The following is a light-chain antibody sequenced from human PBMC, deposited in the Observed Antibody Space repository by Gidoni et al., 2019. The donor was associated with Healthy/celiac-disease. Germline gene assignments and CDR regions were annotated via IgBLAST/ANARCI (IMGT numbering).Light chain of an antibody. V-gene: IGKV3-11*01. CDR2: EAS. Sequence: EIVLTQSPATLSLSPGERATLSCRASQSVSSYLAWYQQKPGQAPRLLIYEASNRATGIPARFSRSESGTDCTLTISNLEPEDFAVYYCQQRSNWPPTFGQGTKVEIK. CDR3: QQRSNWPPT. J-gene: IGKJ1*01. CDR1: QSVSSY.